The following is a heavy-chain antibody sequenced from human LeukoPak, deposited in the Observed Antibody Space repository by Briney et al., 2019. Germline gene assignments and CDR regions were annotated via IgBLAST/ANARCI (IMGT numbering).Heavy chain of an antibody. CDR3: ARDRGLLSAFDI. Sequence: GGSLRLSCAASGFSVINKYMNWVRQTPGKGLEWVSSIYSGRSTYYTDSVRGRFTIDRDNSKNTVYLQMNSLRAEDTALYYCARDRGLLSAFDIWGQRTMVTVSS. CDR2: IYSGRST. J-gene: IGHJ3*02. V-gene: IGHV3-53*01. D-gene: IGHD3-10*01. CDR1: GFSVINKY.